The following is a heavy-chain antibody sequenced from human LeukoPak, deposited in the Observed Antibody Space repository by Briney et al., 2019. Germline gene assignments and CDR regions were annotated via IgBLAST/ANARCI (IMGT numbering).Heavy chain of an antibody. D-gene: IGHD3-10*01. CDR2: IKQDGSEK. V-gene: IGHV3-7*01. CDR3: ARDTPRSYYGSGSYYYYYYMDV. CDR1: GFTFSSYW. Sequence: GGSLRLSCAASGFTFSSYWMSWVRQAPGKGLEWVANIKQDGSEKYYVDSVKGRFTISRDNAKNSLYLQMNSLRAEDTAVYYCARDTPRSYYGSGSYYYYYYMDVWGKGTTVTVSS. J-gene: IGHJ6*03.